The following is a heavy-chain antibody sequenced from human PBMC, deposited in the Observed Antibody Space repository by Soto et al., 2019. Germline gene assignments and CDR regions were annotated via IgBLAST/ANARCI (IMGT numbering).Heavy chain of an antibody. CDR1: GGTFSNYA. Sequence: QVPLVQSGAEVKKPGSSVKVSCKASGGTFSNYAISWVRQAPGQGLEWMGGFIPMFNRPHSARKFQGRVTITADESTSTAYMDLSSLRSEDTAVYYCARGQFHHVSNYYYALDVWGQGTTVTVSS. CDR3: ARGQFHHVSNYYYALDV. CDR2: FIPMFNRP. J-gene: IGHJ6*02. V-gene: IGHV1-69*01.